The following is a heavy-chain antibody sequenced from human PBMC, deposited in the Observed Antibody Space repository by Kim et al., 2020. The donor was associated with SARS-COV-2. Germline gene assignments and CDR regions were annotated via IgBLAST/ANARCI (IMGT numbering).Heavy chain of an antibody. CDR3: TTVRWYVYNSYGMDV. V-gene: IGHV3-15*01. Sequence: GGSLRLSCAASGFTFSNAWMSWVRQAPGKGLEWVGRIKSKTDGGTTDYAAPVRGRFTISRDDSKNTLYQQMNSLKTEDTAVYYWTTVRWYVYNSYGMDVWGEGTTVTVSS. D-gene: IGHD2-15*01. CDR2: IKSKTDGGTT. J-gene: IGHJ6*04. CDR1: GFTFSNAW.